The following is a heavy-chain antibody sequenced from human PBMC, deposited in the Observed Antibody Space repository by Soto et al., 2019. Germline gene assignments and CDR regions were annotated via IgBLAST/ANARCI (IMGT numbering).Heavy chain of an antibody. CDR2: INPSGGST. V-gene: IGHV1-46*03. CDR1: GYTFTSYY. Sequence: ASVKVSCKASGYTFTSYYMHWVRQAPGQGLEWMGIINPSGGSTSYAQKFQGRVTMTRDTSTSTVYMELSSLRSEDTAVYYCARGGQKLPNYYYSYYYMDVWGKGTTVTVSS. D-gene: IGHD1-26*01. J-gene: IGHJ6*03. CDR3: ARGGQKLPNYYYSYYYMDV.